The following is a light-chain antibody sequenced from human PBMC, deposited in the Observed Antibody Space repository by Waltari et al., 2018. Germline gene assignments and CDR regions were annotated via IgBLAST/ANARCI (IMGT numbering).Light chain of an antibody. Sequence: QSALPQPPSASGSPGQSFTISCSGSSSDIGTYNFLSWYQQHPGKSPKLIIYEVNQRPSGVPDRFSGSKSGNTASLTVSGLLPEDEADYYCSSYAGTKKLLFGGVTKLTVL. V-gene: IGLV2-8*01. CDR1: SSDIGTYNF. J-gene: IGLJ2*01. CDR2: EVN. CDR3: SSYAGTKKLL.